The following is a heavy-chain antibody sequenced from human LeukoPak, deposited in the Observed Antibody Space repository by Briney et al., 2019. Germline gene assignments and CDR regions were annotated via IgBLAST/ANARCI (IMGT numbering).Heavy chain of an antibody. Sequence: GGSMRLSCPASAFTFTRYAMSWVRQPQGKGREWVSLLSASGGSTYYADAVKGRFSIYRDKSKNTLYLQMNSLRAEDTAVYYCAKGDTTWELPHDYWGQGTLVTVSS. D-gene: IGHD1-26*01. CDR1: AFTFTRYA. J-gene: IGHJ4*02. V-gene: IGHV3-23*01. CDR2: LSASGGST. CDR3: AKGDTTWELPHDY.